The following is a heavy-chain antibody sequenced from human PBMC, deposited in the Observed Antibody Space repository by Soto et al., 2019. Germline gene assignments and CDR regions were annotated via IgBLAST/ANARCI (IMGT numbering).Heavy chain of an antibody. J-gene: IGHJ4*02. CDR3: AISPGGYCSSTTCYSYFDY. D-gene: IGHD2-2*01. CDR2: IIPMLGIT. Sequence: QVQLVQSGAEVKKPGSSVKVSCKASGGTFSIYTVSWVRQAPGQGLEWMGRIIPMLGITNYAQKFQGRVTSTAAKSTSTAYMELSSLRSEDTAVYYCAISPGGYCSSTTCYSYFDYWGQGTLVTVSS. V-gene: IGHV1-69*02. CDR1: GGTFSIYT.